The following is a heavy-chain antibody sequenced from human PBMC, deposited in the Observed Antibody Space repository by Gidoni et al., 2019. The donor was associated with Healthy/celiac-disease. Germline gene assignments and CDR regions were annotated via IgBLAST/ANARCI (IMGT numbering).Heavy chain of an antibody. CDR2: IYHSGST. V-gene: IGHV4-38-2*01. CDR1: GYSISSGYY. D-gene: IGHD4-17*01. CDR3: ARGGYGDYYYYYGMDV. Sequence: QVQLQESGPGLVKPSETLSLTCAVSGYSISSGYYWGWIRQPPGKGLEWIGSIYHSGSTYYNPSLKSRVTISVDTSKNQFSLKLSSVTAADTAVYYCARGGYGDYYYYYGMDVWGQGTTVTVSS. J-gene: IGHJ6*02.